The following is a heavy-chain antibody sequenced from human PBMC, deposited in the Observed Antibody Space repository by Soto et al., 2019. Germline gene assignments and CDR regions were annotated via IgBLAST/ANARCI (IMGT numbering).Heavy chain of an antibody. Sequence: GGSLRLSCAASGFAVSANYMSWVRQASGKGLEWVSIVYTGGGIYYVDSVRGRFTVSRDSSKNTLFLQMNSLRAEDTAVYYCASHGRNYYYYYMDVWGKGTTVTVSS. CDR3: ASHGRNYYYYYMDV. J-gene: IGHJ6*03. CDR1: GFAVSANY. CDR2: VYTGGGI. V-gene: IGHV3-66*04.